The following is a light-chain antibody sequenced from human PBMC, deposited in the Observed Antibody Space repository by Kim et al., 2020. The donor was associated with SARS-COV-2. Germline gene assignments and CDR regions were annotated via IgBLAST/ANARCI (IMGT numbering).Light chain of an antibody. V-gene: IGKV1-9*01. Sequence: DIQLTQSPSFLSASVGDRVTITCRASQGISSYLAWYQQKPGKAPKLLIYAASTLQSGVPSRFSGSGSGTEFTLTISSLQPEDFATYYCQQVTSYPPWTFGQGNKVDI. CDR1: QGISSY. J-gene: IGKJ1*01. CDR3: QQVTSYPPWT. CDR2: AAS.